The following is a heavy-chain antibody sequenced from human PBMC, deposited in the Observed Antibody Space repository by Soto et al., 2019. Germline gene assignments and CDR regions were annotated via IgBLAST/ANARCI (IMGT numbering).Heavy chain of an antibody. CDR3: ARDNDSSGYHSPGNWFDP. CDR1: GYTFTSYA. D-gene: IGHD3-22*01. Sequence: ASVKVSCKASGYTFTSYAMHWVRQAPGQRLEWMGWINAGNGNTKYSQKFQGRVTITRDTSASTAYMELSSLRSEDTAVYYCARDNDSSGYHSPGNWFDPWGQGTLVTVS. V-gene: IGHV1-3*01. J-gene: IGHJ5*02. CDR2: INAGNGNT.